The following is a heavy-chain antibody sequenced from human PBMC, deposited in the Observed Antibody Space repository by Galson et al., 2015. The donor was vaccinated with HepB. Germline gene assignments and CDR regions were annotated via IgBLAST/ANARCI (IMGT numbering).Heavy chain of an antibody. CDR3: ARSPLRFLDWLPYYDYYYMDV. J-gene: IGHJ6*03. CDR2: MNTNTGKP. D-gene: IGHD3-3*01. V-gene: IGHV7-4-1*02. CDR1: GYTFTDYV. Sequence: SGYTFTDYVVNWVRQAPGQGLEWMGWMNTNTGKPTYAPGFAGRFVFSLDTSVTTAYLQISSLETDDTAVYYCARSPLRFLDWLPYYDYYYMDVWGEGITVTVSS.